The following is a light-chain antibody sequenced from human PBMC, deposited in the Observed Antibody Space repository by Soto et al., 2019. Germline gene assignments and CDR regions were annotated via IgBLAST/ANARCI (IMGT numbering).Light chain of an antibody. Sequence: EIVMTHSTGTLSLSPGERATLSCRASQSVSSSYLAWYQQKPGQAPRLLIYGASTRATGIPARFSGSGSGTEFTLTISRLQSEDFAVYYCQQYNNWPRTFGQGTKVDIK. J-gene: IGKJ1*01. CDR1: QSVSSSY. CDR3: QQYNNWPRT. CDR2: GAS. V-gene: IGKV3-15*01.